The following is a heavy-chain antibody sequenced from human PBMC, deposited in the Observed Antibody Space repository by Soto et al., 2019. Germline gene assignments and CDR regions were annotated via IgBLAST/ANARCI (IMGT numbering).Heavy chain of an antibody. CDR2: IIAIYGTT. CDR3: AREGYSSNWFDP. J-gene: IGHJ5*02. Sequence: GASVKVSCKAPGGTFSSYAISWVRRAPGQGLEWMGGIIAIYGTTEYAQKFQGRVTMTTDESTSTGYMELRSLRSEDTAVYYCAREGYSSNWFDPWGQGTLVTVSS. V-gene: IGHV1-69*05. CDR1: GGTFSSYA. D-gene: IGHD6-13*01.